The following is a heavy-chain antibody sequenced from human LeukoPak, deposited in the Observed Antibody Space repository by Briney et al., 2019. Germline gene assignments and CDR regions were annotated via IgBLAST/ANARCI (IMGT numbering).Heavy chain of an antibody. CDR1: GFTFIDYY. Sequence: GGSLRLSCAASGFTFIDYYMSWLRQAPGKGLEWVAYISSSGASISYADAVKGRFTISRDNTKKSVYLQMNSLRVEDTAIYYCVRDHDYGDYDYWGQGIVVTVSS. D-gene: IGHD4-17*01. V-gene: IGHV3-11*04. J-gene: IGHJ4*02. CDR3: VRDHDYGDYDY. CDR2: ISSSGASI.